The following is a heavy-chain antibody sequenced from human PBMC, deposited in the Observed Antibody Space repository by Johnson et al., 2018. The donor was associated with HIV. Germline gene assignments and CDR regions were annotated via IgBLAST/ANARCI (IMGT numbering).Heavy chain of an antibody. CDR2: VSYDGSYK. CDR1: GFTISSHA. V-gene: IGHV3-30*04. Sequence: QVQVLESGGGLVQPGGSLRLSCAASGFTISSHAMHWVRQAPGQGLEWVAVVSYDGSYKYYADSVTGRFTISRDNSKNTLYLQMNSLRAEDTAVYYCAKDELGMGIGGAFDIWGQGTMVTISS. CDR3: AKDELGMGIGGAFDI. D-gene: IGHD3-3*01. J-gene: IGHJ3*02.